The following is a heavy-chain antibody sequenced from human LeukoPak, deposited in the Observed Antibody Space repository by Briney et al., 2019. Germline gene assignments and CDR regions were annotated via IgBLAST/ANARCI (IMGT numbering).Heavy chain of an antibody. V-gene: IGHV3-30*18. Sequence: PGGPLKLSCAPSGFTFSSYGMPWARRAPVRGLDWVAVISYDGSNKYYADSVKGRFTISRDNSKNTLYLQMNSLRAEDTAVYYCAKANGGGHYYYYGMDVWGQGTTVTVSS. J-gene: IGHJ6*02. CDR2: ISYDGSNK. D-gene: IGHD3-16*01. CDR1: GFTFSSYG. CDR3: AKANGGGHYYYYGMDV.